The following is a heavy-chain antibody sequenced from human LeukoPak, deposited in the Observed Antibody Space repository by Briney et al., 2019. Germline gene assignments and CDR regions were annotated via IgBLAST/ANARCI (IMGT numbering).Heavy chain of an antibody. J-gene: IGHJ4*02. CDR2: ISSSATYT. D-gene: IGHD2-2*01. CDR1: GFTFSNAW. V-gene: IGHV3-23*01. Sequence: QSGGSLRLSCAASGFTFSNAWVSWVRQAPGKGLEWVAGISSSATYTYYAGSVKGRFTISRDNSKNTLYLQMKSLRAEDTAIYYCAKRPLKTYHVPATALPFDYWGQGTLVTVSS. CDR3: AKRPLKTYHVPATALPFDY.